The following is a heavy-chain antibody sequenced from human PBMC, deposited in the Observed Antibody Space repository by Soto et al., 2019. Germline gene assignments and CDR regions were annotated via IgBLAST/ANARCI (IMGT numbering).Heavy chain of an antibody. CDR2: IKEDGSQK. D-gene: IGHD3-16*01. CDR1: GFTFSDSW. J-gene: IGHJ6*02. CDR3: ASLGRHG. Sequence: GGSLILSCAASGFTFSDSWMDWVRQAPGKGPEWVANIKEDGSQKNYVDSVKGRFTISRDSAKNSLYLQLTSLRAEDTAVYYGASLGRHGWGQGTTVTVSS. V-gene: IGHV3-7*01.